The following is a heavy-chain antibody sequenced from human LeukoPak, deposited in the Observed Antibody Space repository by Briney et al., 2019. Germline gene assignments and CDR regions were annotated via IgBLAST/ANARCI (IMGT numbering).Heavy chain of an antibody. D-gene: IGHD2-21*02. CDR1: GGSISSSNW. J-gene: IGHJ4*02. CDR3: ARVSPRYCGGDCRDY. V-gene: IGHV4-4*02. CDR2: IYHSGST. Sequence: PSETLSLTCTVSGGSISSSNWWSWVRQPPGKGPEWIGEIYHSGSTNYNPSLKSRVTISVDKSKNQFSLKLSSVTAADTAVYYCARVSPRYCGGDCRDYWGQGTLVTVSS.